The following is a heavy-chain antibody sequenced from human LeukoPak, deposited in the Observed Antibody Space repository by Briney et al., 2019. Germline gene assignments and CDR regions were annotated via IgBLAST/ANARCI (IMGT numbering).Heavy chain of an antibody. Sequence: GGSLRLSCAASGFTFGSYGIHWVRQAPGKGLEWVAFIRNDGSTKYYTDSVKGRFTISRDNSRATLYLQMNSLRAEDTAVYYRAKDQPDVGTTAWFFDYWGQGTLVTVSS. CDR2: IRNDGSTK. J-gene: IGHJ4*02. CDR1: GFTFGSYG. V-gene: IGHV3-30*02. CDR3: AKDQPDVGTTAWFFDY. D-gene: IGHD1-26*01.